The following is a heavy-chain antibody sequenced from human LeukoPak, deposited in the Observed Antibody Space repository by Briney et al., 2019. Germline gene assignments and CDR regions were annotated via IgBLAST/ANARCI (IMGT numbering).Heavy chain of an antibody. CDR2: ISGSSSAI. Sequence: PGGSLRLSCAASGFTFITYSMNWVRQAPGKGLEWVSYISGSSSAIYYADSVKGRFTISRDNAKNSLYLQMNSLRAEDTAVYYCARLRDEYDYWSRRTHYMDVWGKGTTVTVSS. J-gene: IGHJ6*03. D-gene: IGHD3-3*01. V-gene: IGHV3-48*01. CDR3: ARLRDEYDYWSRRTHYMDV. CDR1: GFTFITYS.